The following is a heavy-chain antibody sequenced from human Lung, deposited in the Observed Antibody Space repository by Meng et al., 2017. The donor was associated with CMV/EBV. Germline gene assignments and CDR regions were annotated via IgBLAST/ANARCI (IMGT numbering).Heavy chain of an antibody. V-gene: IGHV3-74*01. CDR2: IHVDGRGI. CDR3: ARGLEENLGWEMGY. CDR1: GFTLRSCW. D-gene: IGHD1-26*01. J-gene: IGHJ4*02. Sequence: EVQLVESGGGLVQPGXXXXLSCTVSGFTLRSCWMHWVRQAPGKGLEWVSRIHVDGRGISYADSVKGRFTISKDDARNSLHLQMNSLRVEDTAVYYCARGLEENLGWEMGYWGQGTLVTVSS.